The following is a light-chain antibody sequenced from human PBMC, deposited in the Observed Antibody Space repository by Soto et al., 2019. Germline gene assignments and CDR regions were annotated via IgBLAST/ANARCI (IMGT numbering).Light chain of an antibody. V-gene: IGKV3-11*01. Sequence: EIVLTQSPATRSSFPGDRVTLSCSASQAVNTRLAWYQHKPGQAPRLLIYLASNRAAGVPARFSGSGSGTDFTLTISDVEPEDFAVYYCHQRQSWPRTFGQGTKVDIK. CDR3: HQRQSWPRT. J-gene: IGKJ1*01. CDR1: QAVNTR. CDR2: LAS.